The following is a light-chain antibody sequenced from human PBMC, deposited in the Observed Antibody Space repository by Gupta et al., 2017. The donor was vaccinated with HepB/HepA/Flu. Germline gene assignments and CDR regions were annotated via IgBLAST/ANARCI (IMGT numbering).Light chain of an antibody. J-gene: IGKJ4*01. CDR1: QSVTKD. CDR3: QQYNKWPPLT. CDR2: GAS. Sequence: EIVMTQSPALLSVSPGERATVSCRASQSVTKDLAWYQQKDGQAPRLLIYGASVRAAGIPARFSGSGSGTEFTLTISNLQSEDFAVYYCQQYNKWPPLTFGGGTKVEIK. V-gene: IGKV3-15*01.